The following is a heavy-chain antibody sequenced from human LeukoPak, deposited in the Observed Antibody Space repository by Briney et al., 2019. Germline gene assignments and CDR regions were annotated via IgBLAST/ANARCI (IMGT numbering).Heavy chain of an antibody. CDR3: ARRADGSGFNWFDP. CDR1: GYTFTGYY. V-gene: IGHV1-2*06. CDR2: INPNSGGT. Sequence: ASVTVSCKASGYTFTGYYMHWVRQAPGQGLEWMGRINPNSGGTNYAQKFQGRVTMTRDTSISTAYMELSRLRSDDTAVYYCARRADGSGFNWFDPWGQGTLVTVSS. J-gene: IGHJ5*02. D-gene: IGHD3-10*01.